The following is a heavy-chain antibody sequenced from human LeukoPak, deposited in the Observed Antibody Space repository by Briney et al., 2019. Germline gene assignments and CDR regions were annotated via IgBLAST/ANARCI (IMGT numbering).Heavy chain of an antibody. D-gene: IGHD6-6*01. CDR1: GGTFSSYA. CDR3: ARAQLAARDAFDI. CDR2: IIPIFGTA. J-gene: IGHJ3*02. Sequence: SVKVSCKASGGTFSSYAISWVRQAPGQGLEWMGGIIPIFGTANYAQKFQGRVTITTDESTSTAYMELSSLRSEDTVVYYCARAQLAARDAFDIWGQGTMVTVSS. V-gene: IGHV1-69*05.